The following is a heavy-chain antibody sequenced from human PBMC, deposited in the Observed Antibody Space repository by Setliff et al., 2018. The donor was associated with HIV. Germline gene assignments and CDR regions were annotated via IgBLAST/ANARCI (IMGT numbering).Heavy chain of an antibody. CDR2: ISGYNGHT. CDR1: GYTFTNSF. J-gene: IGHJ4*02. V-gene: IGHV1-18*01. CDR3: ARVGPFEFDSSGYAEF. Sequence: ASVKVSCKASGYTFTNSFMHWVRQAPGQGLEWMGWISGYNGHTNYAQRFQGRVTVTTDTSTSTAYMELRSLRSDDTAVYFCARVGPFEFDSSGYAEFWGQGTPVTVSS. D-gene: IGHD3-22*01.